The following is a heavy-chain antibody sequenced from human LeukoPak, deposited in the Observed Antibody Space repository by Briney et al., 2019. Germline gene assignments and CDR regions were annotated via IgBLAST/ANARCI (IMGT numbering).Heavy chain of an antibody. D-gene: IGHD1-7*01. V-gene: IGHV4-4*02. J-gene: IGHJ5*02. CDR3: ARAGQLELKTWFDP. CDR1: GGSISSSNW. Sequence: SGTLSLTCAVSGGSISSSNWWSWVRQPPGKGLEWIGEISHSGSTNYNPSLKSRVTISVDTSKNQFSLKLSSVTAADTAVYYCARAGQLELKTWFDPWGQGTLVTVSS. CDR2: ISHSGST.